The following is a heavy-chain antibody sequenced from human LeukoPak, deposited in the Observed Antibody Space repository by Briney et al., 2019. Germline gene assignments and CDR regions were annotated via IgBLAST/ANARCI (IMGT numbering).Heavy chain of an antibody. Sequence: ASVKVSCKASGYTFTSYDINWVRQATGQGLEWMGWINPNSGGTNYAQKFQGRVTMTRDTSISTAYMELSRLRSDDTAVYYCAGSTFGGVIVLDYWGQGTLVTVSS. CDR3: AGSTFGGVIVLDY. CDR2: INPNSGGT. J-gene: IGHJ4*02. CDR1: GYTFTSYD. V-gene: IGHV1-2*02. D-gene: IGHD3-16*02.